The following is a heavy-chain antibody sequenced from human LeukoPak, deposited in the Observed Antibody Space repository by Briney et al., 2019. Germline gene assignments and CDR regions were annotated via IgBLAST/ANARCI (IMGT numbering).Heavy chain of an antibody. Sequence: GGSLRLSCVASGFTVTSNYMNWVRLAPGKGLEWVSVIYGGGTTYYADSVKGRFTISRDNSKSTLYLQMNNLRAEDTAVYYCATGRIQLSALDIWGQGTMVAVSS. CDR2: IYGGGTT. J-gene: IGHJ3*02. D-gene: IGHD5-18*01. CDR1: GFTVTSNY. CDR3: ATGRIQLSALDI. V-gene: IGHV3-66*01.